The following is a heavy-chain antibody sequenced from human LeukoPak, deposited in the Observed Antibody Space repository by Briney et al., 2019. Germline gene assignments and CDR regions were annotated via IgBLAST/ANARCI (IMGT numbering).Heavy chain of an antibody. J-gene: IGHJ1*01. CDR3: ARGYYDSSDFEYFQH. D-gene: IGHD3-22*01. V-gene: IGHV1-46*01. Sequence: ASVKVSCKASGYTFTSYYMHWVRQAPGQGLEWMGIINPSGGSTSYAQKFQGRVTMTRDTSISTVYMELNRLRSDDTAVFYCARGYYDSSDFEYFQHWGQGTLVTVSS. CDR2: INPSGGST. CDR1: GYTFTSYY.